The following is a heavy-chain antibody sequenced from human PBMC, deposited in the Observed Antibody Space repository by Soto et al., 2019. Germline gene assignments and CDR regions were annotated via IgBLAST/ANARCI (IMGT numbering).Heavy chain of an antibody. CDR1: GFAFSSYT. V-gene: IGHV3-23*01. D-gene: IGHD6-19*01. J-gene: IGHJ4*02. Sequence: PGGSLRLSCAASGFAFSSYTMSWVRQTPGKGLEWVSSISASGGSTYYGDSLKGRFTISRDNSKNTLNLHIKSLGVEDSAVCYCAKDRGGFARGWEYYAFWGQGTQVTVSS. CDR3: AKDRGGFARGWEYYAF. CDR2: ISASGGST.